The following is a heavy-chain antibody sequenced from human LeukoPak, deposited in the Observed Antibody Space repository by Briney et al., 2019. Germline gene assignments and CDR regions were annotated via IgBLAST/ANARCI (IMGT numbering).Heavy chain of an antibody. CDR3: VPLPKAVAGTHLLDY. V-gene: IGHV3-64D*09. J-gene: IGHJ4*02. CDR2: ISSYGGST. CDR1: GFTFSSYW. Sequence: PGGSLRLSCAASGFTFSSYWMHWVRQAPGKGLEYVSAISSYGGSTYYADSVKGRFTISRDSSKNTPYLQMSSLRAEDTAVYYCVPLPKAVAGTHLLDYWGQGTLVTVSS. D-gene: IGHD6-19*01.